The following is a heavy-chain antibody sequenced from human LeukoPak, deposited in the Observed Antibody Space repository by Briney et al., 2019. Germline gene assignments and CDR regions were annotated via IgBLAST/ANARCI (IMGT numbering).Heavy chain of an antibody. D-gene: IGHD6-19*01. Sequence: PSETLSLTCAVYGGSFSGYYWSWIRQPPGKGLEWIGYIYYSGSTNYNPSLKSRVTISVDTSKNQFSLKLSSVTAADTAVYYCARLPIAVAGNGGYYYYGMDVWGQGTTVTVSS. CDR3: ARLPIAVAGNGGYYYYGMDV. CDR1: GGSFSGYY. J-gene: IGHJ6*02. CDR2: IYYSGST. V-gene: IGHV4-59*08.